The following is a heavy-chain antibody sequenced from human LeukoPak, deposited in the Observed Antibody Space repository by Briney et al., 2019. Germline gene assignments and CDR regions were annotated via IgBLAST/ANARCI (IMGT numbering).Heavy chain of an antibody. Sequence: SVKVSCEASGYTFSSHDINWVRQAPGQGLEWMGRIIPILGIANYAQKFQGRVTITADKSTSTAYMELSSLRSEDTAVYYCARSDGYNPAGYWGQGTLVTVSS. CDR1: GYTFSSHD. CDR2: IIPILGIA. V-gene: IGHV1-69*04. J-gene: IGHJ4*02. D-gene: IGHD5-24*01. CDR3: ARSDGYNPAGY.